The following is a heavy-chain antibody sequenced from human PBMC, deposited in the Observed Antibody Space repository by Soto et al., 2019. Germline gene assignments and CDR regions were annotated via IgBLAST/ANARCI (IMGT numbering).Heavy chain of an antibody. CDR3: FRIAMYHYCGMDV. V-gene: IGHV1-2*02. CDR1: GYTFTGYY. CDR2: INPNSGGT. D-gene: IGHD6-13*01. Sequence: ASLQVSGKAPGYTFTGYYMHWVRQAPGQGLEWMGWINPNSGGTNYAEKFQGRVTMTRDTSISTAYIELSRPRSDDTAVYYCFRIAMYHYCGMDVWGQGTTATVFS. J-gene: IGHJ6*02.